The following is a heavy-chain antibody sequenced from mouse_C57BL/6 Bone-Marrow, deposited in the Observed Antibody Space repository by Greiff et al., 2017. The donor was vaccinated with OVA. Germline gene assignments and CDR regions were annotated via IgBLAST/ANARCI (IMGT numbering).Heavy chain of an antibody. CDR1: GFTFSDYY. Sequence: EVMLVESGGGLVQPGGSLKLSCAASGFTFSDYYMYWVRQTPEKRLEWVAYISNGGGSTYYPDTVKGRFTISRYNAKNTLYLQMSRLKSEDTAMYYCARHGSPDYYGSSLDYWGQGTTLTVSS. D-gene: IGHD1-1*01. CDR2: ISNGGGST. V-gene: IGHV5-12*01. CDR3: ARHGSPDYYGSSLDY. J-gene: IGHJ2*01.